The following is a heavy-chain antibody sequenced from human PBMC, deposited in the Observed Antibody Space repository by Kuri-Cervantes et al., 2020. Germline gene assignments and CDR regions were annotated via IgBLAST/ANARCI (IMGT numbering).Heavy chain of an antibody. D-gene: IGHD3-22*01. Sequence: GGSLRLSCAASGFTFSSYAMHWVRQAPGKGLEYVSAISSNGGSTYYANSVKGRFTISRDNSKNTLYLQMGSLRAEDMAVYYCARDNYYDSSGYPPGFGYWGQGTLVTVSS. CDR1: GFTFSSYA. V-gene: IGHV3-64*01. CDR2: ISSNGGST. CDR3: ARDNYYDSSGYPPGFGY. J-gene: IGHJ4*02.